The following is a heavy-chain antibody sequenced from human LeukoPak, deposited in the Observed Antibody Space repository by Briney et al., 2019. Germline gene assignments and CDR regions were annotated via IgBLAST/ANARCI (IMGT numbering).Heavy chain of an antibody. J-gene: IGHJ1*01. Sequence: PSQTLSLTCTASGGSISSGGYYWSWIRQHPGKGLEWIGYIYYSGSTYYNPSLKSRVTISVDTSKNQFSLKLSSVTAADTAVYYCAIDGYGDSEYFQHWGQGTLVTVSS. CDR2: IYYSGST. CDR1: GGSISSGGYY. CDR3: AIDGYGDSEYFQH. D-gene: IGHD4-17*01. V-gene: IGHV4-31*03.